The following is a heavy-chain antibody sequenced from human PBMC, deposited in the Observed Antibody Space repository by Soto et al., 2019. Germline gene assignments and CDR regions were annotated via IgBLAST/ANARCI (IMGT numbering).Heavy chain of an antibody. J-gene: IGHJ4*02. Sequence: GAWVTVSCKASGYTFIRYGISWVGQAPGQGVEWKGRISAYNGNTIYTQKLQGRVTMTTDTSTSTAYMELRSLRSDDTAVYYCARDRGDSSSSGIFDYWGQETLVTVSS. CDR3: ARDRGDSSSSGIFDY. D-gene: IGHD6-6*01. V-gene: IGHV1-18*01. CDR1: GYTFIRYG. CDR2: ISAYNGNT.